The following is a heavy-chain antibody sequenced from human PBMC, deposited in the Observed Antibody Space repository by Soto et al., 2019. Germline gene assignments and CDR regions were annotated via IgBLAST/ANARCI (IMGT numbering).Heavy chain of an antibody. CDR3: AKGRTRPLQLGSSGDNPFDI. J-gene: IGHJ3*02. CDR1: VFIFDSYA. V-gene: IGHV3-9*01. Sequence: GGAVKLSCASSVFIFDSYALHWVRQAPGKGLEWVSGSSWNSGNLVYADSVKGRFTISRDNAKNSLYLQMNSLRREDTALYFCAKGRTRPLQLGSSGDNPFDIWAQGTMVTV. D-gene: IGHD1-1*01. CDR2: SSWNSGNL.